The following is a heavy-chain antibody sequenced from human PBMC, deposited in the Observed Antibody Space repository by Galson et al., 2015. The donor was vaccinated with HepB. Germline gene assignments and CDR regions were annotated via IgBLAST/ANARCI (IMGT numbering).Heavy chain of an antibody. CDR3: ARGSNDYGDLRFDP. V-gene: IGHV3-15*01. CDR1: GFTFSKAW. D-gene: IGHD4-17*01. J-gene: IGHJ5*02. CDR2: IKSKTDGGTT. Sequence: SLRLSCAASGFTFSKAWTSWVRQAPGKGLEWVGRIKSKTDGGTTDYAAPAKGRFTISRDDAKNTLYLQMSSLRSEDTAVYYCARGSNDYGDLRFDPWGQGTLVTVSS.